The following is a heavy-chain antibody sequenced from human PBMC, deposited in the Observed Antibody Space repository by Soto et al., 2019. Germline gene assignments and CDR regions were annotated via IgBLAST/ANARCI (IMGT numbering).Heavy chain of an antibody. V-gene: IGHV3-74*02. CDR2: INSDGSVS. CDR1: GFTFSNYW. Sequence: EVQLVESGGGLVQPGGSLRLSCAASGFTFSNYWMYWVRQAPGKGLEWVSRINSDGSVSSHADSVRGRLTISRDNVKNTLYLHMGSLRAEDTAVYFCARGDCVGGTCYSLAGSYYYYMDVWGKGTTLTVFS. CDR3: ARGDCVGGTCYSLAGSYYYYMDV. D-gene: IGHD2-15*01. J-gene: IGHJ6*03.